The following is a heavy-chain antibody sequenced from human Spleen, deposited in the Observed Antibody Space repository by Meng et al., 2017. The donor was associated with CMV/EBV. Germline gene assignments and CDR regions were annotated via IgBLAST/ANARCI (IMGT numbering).Heavy chain of an antibody. J-gene: IGHJ5*02. CDR1: GYFSDSY. D-gene: IGHD3-3*01. Sequence: GYFSDSYWSWIRQPPGKGLEWIGEINHSGGSNYNPSLKSRVTISVDTSKNQFSLKLSSVTAADTAVYYCARGDYDFWSDYWRWFDPWGQGTLVTVSS. CDR2: INHSGGS. V-gene: IGHV4-34*01. CDR3: ARGDYDFWSDYWRWFDP.